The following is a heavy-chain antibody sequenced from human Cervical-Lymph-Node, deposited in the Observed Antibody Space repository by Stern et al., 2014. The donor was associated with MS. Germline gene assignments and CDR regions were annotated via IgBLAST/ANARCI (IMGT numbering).Heavy chain of an antibody. CDR2: ISSSSSYI. D-gene: IGHD3-22*01. V-gene: IGHV3-21*01. CDR3: ARGVVDSGPREDLDY. Sequence: EVHLVESGGGLVKPGGSLRLSCAASGFTFSSYSMNWVRQAPGKGLEWVSSISSSSSYIYYADSVKGRFTISRDNAKNSLYLQMNSLRAEDTAVYYCARGVVDSGPREDLDYWGQGTLVTVSS. CDR1: GFTFSSYS. J-gene: IGHJ4*02.